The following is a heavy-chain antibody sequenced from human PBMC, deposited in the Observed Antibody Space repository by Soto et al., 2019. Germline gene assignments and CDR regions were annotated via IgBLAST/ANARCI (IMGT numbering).Heavy chain of an antibody. CDR3: ARGGSGSYFWYFDL. V-gene: IGHV3-48*03. J-gene: IGHJ2*01. CDR2: ISSSSSTL. Sequence: GGSLRLSCADSGFTFSRYEMNWVRQAPGKGLEWVSYISSSSSTLYYADSVKGRFTISRDNAKNSLYLQMNSLRAEDTAVYYCARGGSGSYFWYFDLWGRGTPVTVSS. CDR1: GFTFSRYE. D-gene: IGHD1-26*01.